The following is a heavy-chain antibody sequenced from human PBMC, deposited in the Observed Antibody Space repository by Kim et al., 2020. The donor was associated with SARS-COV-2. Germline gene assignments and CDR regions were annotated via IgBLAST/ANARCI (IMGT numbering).Heavy chain of an antibody. D-gene: IGHD3-22*01. CDR3: ARDHSTYYCDSSGYYRALTPEDYYYGMDV. Sequence: GGSLRLSCAASGFTFSDYYMSWIRQAPGKGLEWVSYISSSSSYTNYADSVKGRFTISRDNAKNSLYLQMNSLRAEDTAVYYCARDHSTYYCDSSGYYRALTPEDYYYGMDVWGQGTTVTVSS. V-gene: IGHV3-11*05. CDR1: GFTFSDYY. J-gene: IGHJ6*02. CDR2: ISSSSSYT.